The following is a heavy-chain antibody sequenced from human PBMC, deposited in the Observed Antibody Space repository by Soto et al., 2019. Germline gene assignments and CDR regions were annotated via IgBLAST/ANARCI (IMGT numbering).Heavy chain of an antibody. V-gene: IGHV1-46*01. J-gene: IGHJ4*02. Sequence: QVQLVQSGAEVKKPGASVKVSCKASGYTFTSYYMHWVRQAPGQGLEWMGIINPSGGSTSYAQKFQGRVTMTRDTTTSTVYLELSSLRSEDTAVYYCARDRYRITMIAPTPEQADYWGQGTLVTVSS. CDR1: GYTFTSYY. CDR2: INPSGGST. D-gene: IGHD3-22*01. CDR3: ARDRYRITMIAPTPEQADY.